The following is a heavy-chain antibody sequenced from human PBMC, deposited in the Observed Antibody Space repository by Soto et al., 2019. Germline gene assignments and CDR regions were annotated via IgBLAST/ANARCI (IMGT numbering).Heavy chain of an antibody. V-gene: IGHV3-15*07. CDR2: IKSKTDGGTT. CDR3: TTDTVAAGVVYFDY. D-gene: IGHD6-13*01. CDR1: GFTFSNAW. Sequence: PGGSLRLSCAASGFTFSNAWMNWVRQAPGKGLEWVGRIKSKTDGGTTDYAAPVKGRFTISRDDSKNTLYLQMNSLKTEDTAVYYCTTDTVAAGVVYFDYWGQGTLVTVSS. J-gene: IGHJ4*02.